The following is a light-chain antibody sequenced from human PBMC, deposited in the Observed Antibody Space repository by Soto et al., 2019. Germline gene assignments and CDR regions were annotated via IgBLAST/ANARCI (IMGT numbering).Light chain of an antibody. CDR1: GSDVATTDY. Sequence: QSALTQPPSTSGSPGQSVTISCTGSGSDVATTDYVSWYQQHPGKAPKLIIYEVNRRPSGVPDRFSGSKSGNTASLTVSGLQAEDVAVYHCSSYADSNNLIFGGGTKLTVL. CDR2: EVN. V-gene: IGLV2-8*01. J-gene: IGLJ2*01. CDR3: SSYADSNNLI.